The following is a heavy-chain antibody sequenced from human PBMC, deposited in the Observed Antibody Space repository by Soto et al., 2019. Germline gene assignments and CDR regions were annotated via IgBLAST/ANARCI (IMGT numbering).Heavy chain of an antibody. CDR3: ASRHVYTGNWFDP. J-gene: IGHJ5*02. Sequence: QVQLVQSGAEVKKPGASGKVSCKASGYTFTSYAMHWVRQAPGQRLEGTGWINAGNGNTKYSQKFQGRVTITRDTSASTAYMELSSLRSEDTAVYYCASRHVYTGNWFDPWGQGTLVTVSS. CDR1: GYTFTSYA. V-gene: IGHV1-3*01. D-gene: IGHD3-16*01. CDR2: INAGNGNT.